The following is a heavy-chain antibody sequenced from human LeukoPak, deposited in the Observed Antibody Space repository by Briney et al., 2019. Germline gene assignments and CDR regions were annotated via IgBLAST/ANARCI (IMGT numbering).Heavy chain of an antibody. CDR3: ARPRSDSGYFSDGFDI. Sequence: ASVKVSCKASGGNISKCAVSWVRRAPGQGLEWMGGIIPMFGIPHYATRFQDRVTITADTITGTVYMELTSLKSEDTAVYYCARPRSDSGYFSDGFDIWGQGTMVTVSS. CDR2: IIPMFGIP. CDR1: GGNISKCA. V-gene: IGHV1-69*17. D-gene: IGHD3-22*01. J-gene: IGHJ3*02.